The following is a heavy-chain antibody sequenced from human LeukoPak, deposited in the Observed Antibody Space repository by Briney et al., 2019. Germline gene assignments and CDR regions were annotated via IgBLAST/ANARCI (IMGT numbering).Heavy chain of an antibody. V-gene: IGHV4-59*08. D-gene: IGHD4/OR15-4a*01. CDR3: ARLVDGANTHVDS. Sequence: SETLSLTCTVSRGSISPDHCAWIRQPPGKGLEWIGYIFYTGRARYNPSLEGRATLTVDMSKNQVSLKLRSVTAADTATYYCARLVDGANTHVDSWGQGTLVTVSS. CDR1: RGSISPDH. CDR2: IFYTGRA. J-gene: IGHJ4*02.